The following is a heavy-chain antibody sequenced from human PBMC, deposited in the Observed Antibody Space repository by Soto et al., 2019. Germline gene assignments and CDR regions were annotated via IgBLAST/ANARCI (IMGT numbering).Heavy chain of an antibody. CDR1: GGSISSGDYY. CDR2: FYYSGST. D-gene: IGHD4-17*01. CDR3: ASHAYGGPLNPQQPDY. V-gene: IGHV4-30-4*01. J-gene: IGHJ4*02. Sequence: QVQLQESGPGLVKPSQTLSLTCTVSGGSISSGDYYWSWIRQPPGKGLEWIGYFYYSGSTYYNPSRKSRVTISVDTSKNKFSLTLSSVTAADTAVYYCASHAYGGPLNPQQPDYWGQGTLVTVSS.